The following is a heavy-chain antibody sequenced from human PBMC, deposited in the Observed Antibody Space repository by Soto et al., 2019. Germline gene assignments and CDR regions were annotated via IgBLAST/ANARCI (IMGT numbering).Heavy chain of an antibody. CDR3: AKASINHYDFWSGYPYYFDY. J-gene: IGHJ4*02. Sequence: GGSLRLSCAASGFTFSSYAMSWVRQAPGKGLEWVSAISGSGGSTYYADSVKGRFTISRDNSKNTPYLQMNSLRAEDTAVYYCAKASINHYDFWSGYPYYFDYWGQGTLVTVSS. V-gene: IGHV3-23*01. CDR2: ISGSGGST. D-gene: IGHD3-3*01. CDR1: GFTFSSYA.